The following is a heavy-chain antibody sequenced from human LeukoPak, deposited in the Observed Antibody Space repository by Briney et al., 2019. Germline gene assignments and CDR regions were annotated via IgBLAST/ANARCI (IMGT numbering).Heavy chain of an antibody. J-gene: IGHJ4*02. CDR2: ISYDGSNK. V-gene: IGHV3-30*18. D-gene: IGHD3-10*01. Sequence: GGSLRLSCAASGFTFSIFGMHWVRQAPGKGLEWVAYISYDGSNKNHAESVQGRFTISRDNPKNTLNLQTNSLRSEDTAVYYCAKKGSGSNVYYFDYLGQGTLVTVSS. CDR3: AKKGSGSNVYYFDY. CDR1: GFTFSIFG.